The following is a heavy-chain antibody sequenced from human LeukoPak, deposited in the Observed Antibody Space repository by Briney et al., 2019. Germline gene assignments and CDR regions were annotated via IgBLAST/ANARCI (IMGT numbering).Heavy chain of an antibody. CDR2: IRSKTYGGTT. V-gene: IGHV3-49*04. CDR1: GFTFGDYA. J-gene: IGHJ4*02. CDR3: AGGIVGATLDY. Sequence: GGSLRLSCTASGFTFGDYAMSWVRQAPGKGLEWVGFIRSKTYGGTTEYAASVKGRFTISRDDSKSIAYLQMNSLRAEDTAVYYCAGGIVGATLDYWGQGTLVTVSS. D-gene: IGHD1-26*01.